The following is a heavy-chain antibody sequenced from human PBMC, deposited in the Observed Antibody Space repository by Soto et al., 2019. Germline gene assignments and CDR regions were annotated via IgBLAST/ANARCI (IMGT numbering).Heavy chain of an antibody. CDR3: ARKGPEDWPLDY. CDR1: GFSLSTSGVG. CDR2: IYWDDAQ. D-gene: IGHD3-9*01. J-gene: IGHJ4*02. V-gene: IGHV2-5*02. Sequence: QITLKESGPTLVKPTQTLTLTCTFSGFSLSTSGVGVGWSRKPPGEALAWLAVIYWDDAQDYSPSLKNRLTITKDISKNQVVLTMTNMGPMDTGTYYCARKGPEDWPLDYWVQGTLVTVSA.